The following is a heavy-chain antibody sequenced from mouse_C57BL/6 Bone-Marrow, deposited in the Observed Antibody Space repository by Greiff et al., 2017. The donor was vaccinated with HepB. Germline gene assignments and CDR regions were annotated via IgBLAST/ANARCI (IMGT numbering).Heavy chain of an antibody. D-gene: IGHD1-1*01. J-gene: IGHJ3*01. Sequence: EVQVVESGEGLVKPGGSLKLSCAASGFTFSSYAMSWVRQTPEKRLEWVAYISSGGDYTYYADTVKGRFTISRDTARNTLYLQMSSLKSEDTAMYYCTRGVGIISNAYWGQGTLVTVSA. V-gene: IGHV5-9-1*02. CDR1: GFTFSSYA. CDR2: ISSGGDYT. CDR3: TRGVGIISNAY.